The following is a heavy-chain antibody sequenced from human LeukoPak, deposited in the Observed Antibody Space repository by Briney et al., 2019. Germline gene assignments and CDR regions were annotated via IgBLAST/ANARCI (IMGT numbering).Heavy chain of an antibody. J-gene: IGHJ4*02. V-gene: IGHV4-34*01. CDR3: ARGQGTVTTH. D-gene: IGHD4-17*01. CDR1: GGSFSGYY. Sequence: SETLSLTCAVYGGSFSGYYWSWIRQPPGKGLEWIGEINHSGSTNYSPSLSSRVTISLDMSENQFSLKLTSVTAADTAVYYCARGQGTVTTHWGQGTLVTVSS. CDR2: INHSGST.